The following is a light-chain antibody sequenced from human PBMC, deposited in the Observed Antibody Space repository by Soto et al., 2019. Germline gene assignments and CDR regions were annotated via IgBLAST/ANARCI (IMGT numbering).Light chain of an antibody. V-gene: IGLV4-69*01. CDR3: QTWGTGIGV. J-gene: IGLJ2*01. CDR1: SGHSSYA. CDR2: LNSDGSH. Sequence: QLVLTQSPSASASLGASVKLTCTLSSGHSSYAIAWHQQQPEKGPRYLMKLNSDGSHSKGDGIPDRFSGSSSGAERYLTISSLHSEDEADYYCQTWGTGIGVFGGGTQLTVL.